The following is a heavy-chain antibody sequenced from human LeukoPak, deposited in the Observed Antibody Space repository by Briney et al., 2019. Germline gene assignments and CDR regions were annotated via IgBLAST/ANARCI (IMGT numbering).Heavy chain of an antibody. D-gene: IGHD4-17*01. CDR1: GASISNYY. CDR3: ARADYGDRRYYFDY. Sequence: SETLSLTCTVSGASISNYYWSWIRQPPGKGLECIGYVSYSGRTNHNPSLKSRVTISVDTSKNQFSLKLSSVTAADTAVYYCARADYGDRRYYFDYWGQGTLVTVSS. J-gene: IGHJ4*02. V-gene: IGHV4-59*01. CDR2: VSYSGRT.